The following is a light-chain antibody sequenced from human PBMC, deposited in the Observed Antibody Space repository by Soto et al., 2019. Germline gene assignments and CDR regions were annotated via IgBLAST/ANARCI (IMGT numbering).Light chain of an antibody. CDR1: QRVSSNF. CDR3: QQYGVSPGT. Sequence: EIVLTQSPGTLSLSPGERATLSCRASQRVSSNFLAWFQQKPGQAPRHLIFGASSREVDIPDRFSGSGSGTDFTLTISSLETEDFAVYYCQQYGVSPGTFGQGTKVEIK. CDR2: GAS. J-gene: IGKJ1*01. V-gene: IGKV3-20*01.